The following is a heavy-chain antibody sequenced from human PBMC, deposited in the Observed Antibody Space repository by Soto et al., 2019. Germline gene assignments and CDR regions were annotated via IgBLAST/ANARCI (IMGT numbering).Heavy chain of an antibody. D-gene: IGHD4-17*01. CDR2: INVYNDRT. J-gene: IGHJ3*01. CDR1: GYSFTSYS. Sequence: QVQLVQSGAEVKKPGASVKVSCKASGYSFTSYSISWVRQAPGQGLEWMGWINVYNDRTNYAQNLQGRVTLTTDRSTPTAYLDLRSLKQDDTSVYYCVIGGDYGDDPDDSFQFWGQGPLVTVS. CDR3: VIGGDYGDDPDDSFQF. V-gene: IGHV1-18*01.